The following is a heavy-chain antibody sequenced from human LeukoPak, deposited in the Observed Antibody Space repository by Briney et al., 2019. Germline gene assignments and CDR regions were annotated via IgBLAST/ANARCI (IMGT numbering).Heavy chain of an antibody. CDR2: IYSGGDK. J-gene: IGHJ4*02. D-gene: IGHD3-22*01. CDR3: ARSGDSSGYYPVDY. V-gene: IGHV3-53*01. CDR1: GFIVSNNY. Sequence: PGGSLRLSCAASGFIVSNNYMSWVRQAPGKGLEWVSLIYSGGDKRYAASVKGRFTISRDNSKNTLYLQMNSLRAEDTAVYYCARSGDSSGYYPVDYWGQGTLVTVSS.